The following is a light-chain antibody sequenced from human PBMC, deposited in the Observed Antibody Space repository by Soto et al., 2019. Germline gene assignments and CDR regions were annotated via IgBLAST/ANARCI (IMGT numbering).Light chain of an antibody. CDR3: AAWDDSLNGLV. CDR1: RSNIGVNS. J-gene: IGLJ2*01. V-gene: IGLV1-44*01. CDR2: ANN. Sequence: QAVVTQLPSASGTPGQRVIISCSGARSNIGVNSVDWYQQLPGTAPKVLIYANNQRPSGVPDRFSGSKSGTSASLAITGLQSDDEAHYYCAAWDDSLNGLVFGGGTKLTVL.